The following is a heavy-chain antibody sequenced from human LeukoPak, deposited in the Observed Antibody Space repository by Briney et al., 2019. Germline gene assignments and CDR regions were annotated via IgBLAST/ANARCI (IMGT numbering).Heavy chain of an antibody. CDR3: LTIVETTIDAFDI. CDR2: INPDDEST. Sequence: GGSLRLSCAASGFTFRKYWLHWVRQAPGKGLVWVSRINPDDESTSYADSVKGRFTISRDNAKSTLYLQMNSLRAEDTAVYYCLTIVETTIDAFDIWGQGTMVTASS. J-gene: IGHJ3*02. D-gene: IGHD1-26*01. V-gene: IGHV3-74*01. CDR1: GFTFRKYW.